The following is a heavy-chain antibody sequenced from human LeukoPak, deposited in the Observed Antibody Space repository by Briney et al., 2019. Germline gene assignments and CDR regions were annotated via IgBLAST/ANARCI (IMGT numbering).Heavy chain of an antibody. CDR1: GFTFSSYS. CDR3: AREGQRITMIVVAIGFDY. J-gene: IGHJ4*02. V-gene: IGHV3-21*01. CDR2: ISSSSSYT. Sequence: GGSLRLSCAASGFTFSSYSMNWVRQAPGKGLEWVSSISSSSSYTYYADSVKGRFTISRDNAKNSLYLQMNSLRAEDTAVYYCAREGQRITMIVVAIGFDYWGQGTLVTVSS. D-gene: IGHD3-22*01.